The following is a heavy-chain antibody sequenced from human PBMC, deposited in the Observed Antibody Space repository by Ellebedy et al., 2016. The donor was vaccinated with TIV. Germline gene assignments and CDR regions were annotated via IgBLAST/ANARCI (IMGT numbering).Heavy chain of an antibody. CDR2: IFSNDEK. CDR3: AREVRDFWSGYPYYFDY. D-gene: IGHD3-3*01. CDR1: GFSLSNARMG. V-gene: IGHV2-26*01. Sequence: SGPTLVKPTETLTLTCTVSGFSLSNARMGVSWIRQPPGKALEWLAHIFSNDEKSYSTSLKSRLTISKDTSKSQVVLTMTNMDPVDTATYYCAREVRDFWSGYPYYFDYWGQGTLVTVSS. J-gene: IGHJ4*02.